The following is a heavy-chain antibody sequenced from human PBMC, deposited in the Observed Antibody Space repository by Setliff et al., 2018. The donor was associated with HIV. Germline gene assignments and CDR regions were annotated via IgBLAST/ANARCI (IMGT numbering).Heavy chain of an antibody. CDR1: GGSISSGTYF. J-gene: IGHJ4*02. CDR3: ARSLLPSITVAGTIGY. CDR2: IHTSGNA. D-gene: IGHD6-19*01. V-gene: IGHV4-61*09. Sequence: SETLSLTCTVSGGSISSGTYFWSWIRQPAGKGLEWVGHIHTSGNANYNPSLNSRVTISVDTSKNHFSLKLSSVTAADTAVYYCARSLLPSITVAGTIGYWGQGSLGTVSS.